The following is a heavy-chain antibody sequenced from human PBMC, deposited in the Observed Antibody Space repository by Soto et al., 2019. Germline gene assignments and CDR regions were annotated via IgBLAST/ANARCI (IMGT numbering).Heavy chain of an antibody. CDR3: AKGAPSGSSSWYVSSGY. CDR1: GFTFSSYA. Sequence: GSLRLSCAASGFTFSSYAMSWVRQAPGKGLEWVSAISGSGGSTYYADSVKGRFTISRDNSKNTLYLQMNSLRAEDTAVYYCAKGAPSGSSSWYVSSGYWGQGTLVTVS. J-gene: IGHJ4*02. CDR2: ISGSGGST. V-gene: IGHV3-23*01. D-gene: IGHD6-13*01.